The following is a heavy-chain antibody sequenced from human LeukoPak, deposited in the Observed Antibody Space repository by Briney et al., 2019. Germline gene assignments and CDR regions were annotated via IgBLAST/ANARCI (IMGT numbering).Heavy chain of an antibody. D-gene: IGHD6-19*01. J-gene: IGHJ4*02. Sequence: SETLSLTCTVSGGSISSGSYYWAWIRQPPGKGLEWIGTIYYSGSTYYTPSLKTRVTISIDTSKNQFSLKLSSVTAADTAVYYCARNNSNGFDFWSQGTLVTVSS. CDR2: IYYSGST. CDR1: GGSISSGSYY. CDR3: ARNNSNGFDF. V-gene: IGHV4-39*01.